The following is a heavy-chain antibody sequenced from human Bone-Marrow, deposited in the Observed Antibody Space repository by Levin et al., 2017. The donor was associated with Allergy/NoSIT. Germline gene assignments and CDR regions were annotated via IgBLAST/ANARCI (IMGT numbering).Heavy chain of an antibody. CDR2: ISGSGGST. J-gene: IGHJ2*01. CDR1: GFTFSSYA. V-gene: IGHV3-23*01. Sequence: QTGGSLRLSCAASGFTFSSYAMSWVRQAPGKGLEWVSAISGSGGSTYYADSVKGRFTISRDNSKNTLYLQMNSLRAEDTAVYYCAKDGHYDSSGYYPPVTPDWYFDLWGRGTLVTVSS. D-gene: IGHD3-22*01. CDR3: AKDGHYDSSGYYPPVTPDWYFDL.